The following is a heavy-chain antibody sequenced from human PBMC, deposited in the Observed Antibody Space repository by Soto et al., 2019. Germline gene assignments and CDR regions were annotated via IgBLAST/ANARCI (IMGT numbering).Heavy chain of an antibody. V-gene: IGHV1-2*02. J-gene: IGHJ4*02. D-gene: IGHD2-2*01. CDR3: AKDNGQLLIFEY. Sequence: QVQLVQSGAEVKRPGASVKVSCKASGYTFTGHYVHWVRQAPGQGLEWMGWITPNSGYTNYAQKFQGRVTMTRDTSISTAYMELSGLRSDDTAVYYCAKDNGQLLIFEYWGQGTVVTVSS. CDR1: GYTFTGHY. CDR2: ITPNSGYT.